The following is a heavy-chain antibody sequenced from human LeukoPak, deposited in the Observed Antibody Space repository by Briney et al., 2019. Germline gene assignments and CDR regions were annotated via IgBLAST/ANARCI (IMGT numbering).Heavy chain of an antibody. CDR2: IYYSGST. Sequence: SETLSLTCSVSGGYISSDYWSWIRQPAGKGLEWIGYIYYSGSTNYNPSLKSRVTISVDTSKNQFSLKLSSVTAADTAVYYCARGLPEVYYYGMDVWGQGTTVTVSS. CDR3: ARGLPEVYYYGMDV. V-gene: IGHV4-59*01. D-gene: IGHD1-14*01. CDR1: GGYISSDY. J-gene: IGHJ6*02.